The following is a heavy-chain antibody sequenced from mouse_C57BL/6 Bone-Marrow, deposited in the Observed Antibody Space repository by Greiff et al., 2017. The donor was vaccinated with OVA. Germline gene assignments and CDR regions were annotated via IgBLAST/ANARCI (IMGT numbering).Heavy chain of an antibody. Sequence: VQLQQSGAELARPGASVKMSCKASGYTFTSYTMHWVKQRPGQGLEWIGYINPSSGYTKYNQKFKDKATLTADKSSSTAYMQLSSLTSEDSAVYYCARLDYGSSEGWFAYWGQGTLVTVSA. V-gene: IGHV1-4*01. CDR2: INPSSGYT. CDR3: ARLDYGSSEGWFAY. J-gene: IGHJ3*01. D-gene: IGHD1-1*01. CDR1: GYTFTSYT.